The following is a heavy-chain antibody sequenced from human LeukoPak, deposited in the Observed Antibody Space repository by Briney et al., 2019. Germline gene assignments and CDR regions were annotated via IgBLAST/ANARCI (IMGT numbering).Heavy chain of an antibody. CDR2: INPSSGGT. CDR3: RLFHTPIFDL. Sequence: GASVKISCKASGYTFTGVYIHWVRQAPGQGLEWTGRIEWMGRINPSSGGTNYAQNFQGRVTMAWDTSISTAYLDLSRLTSYDTAVYHCRLFHTPIFDLWGQGTMITVSS. CDR1: GYTFTGVY. J-gene: IGHJ3*01. D-gene: IGHD3-3*01. V-gene: IGHV1-2*06.